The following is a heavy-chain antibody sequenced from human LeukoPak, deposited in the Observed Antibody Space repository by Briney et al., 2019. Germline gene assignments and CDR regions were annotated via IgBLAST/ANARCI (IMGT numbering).Heavy chain of an antibody. J-gene: IGHJ6*03. CDR1: GYTFTSYG. CDR3: ARRTGSSSWPSYYYMDV. D-gene: IGHD6-13*01. V-gene: IGHV1-18*01. CDR2: ISAYNGNT. Sequence: ASVKVSCKASGYTFTSYGISWVRQAPGQGLEWMGWISAYNGNTNYAQKLQGRVTMTTDTSTSTAYMELRSLRSDDTAVYYCARRTGSSSWPSYYYMDVWGKGTTVTVSS.